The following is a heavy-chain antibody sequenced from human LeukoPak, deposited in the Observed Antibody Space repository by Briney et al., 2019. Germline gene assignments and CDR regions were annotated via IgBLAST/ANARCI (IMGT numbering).Heavy chain of an antibody. CDR3: ARSPGTGTVDY. V-gene: IGHV3-66*01. CDR2: IYSGGTT. Sequence: GGSLRLSCAASRFIVSSNYMSWVRQAPGKGLEWVSVIYSGGTTYYADSVKGRFTISRDNAKNSLFLQMNSLRGEDTAVYYCARSPGTGTVDYWGQGALVSVSS. CDR1: RFIVSSNY. D-gene: IGHD1-1*01. J-gene: IGHJ4*02.